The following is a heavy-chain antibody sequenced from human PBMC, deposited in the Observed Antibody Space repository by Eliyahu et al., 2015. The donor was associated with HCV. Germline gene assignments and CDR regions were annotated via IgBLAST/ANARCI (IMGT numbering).Heavy chain of an antibody. D-gene: IGHD4-17*01. Sequence: EVQLVESGGGFVQPGGSLRLSCAASETTFSTFEMNWXRQAPGKGLEWISYISDNSHFXYYADSVKGRFTISRDNAKKSLYLQMNSLRAEDTAVYYCARDGPAVRAFDIWGQGTVVTVSS. CDR2: ISDNSHFX. J-gene: IGHJ3*02. V-gene: IGHV3-48*03. CDR3: ARDGPAVRAFDI. CDR1: ETTFSTFE.